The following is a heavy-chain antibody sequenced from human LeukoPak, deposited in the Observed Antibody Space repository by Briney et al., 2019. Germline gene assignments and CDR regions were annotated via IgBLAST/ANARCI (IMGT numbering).Heavy chain of an antibody. D-gene: IGHD2-15*01. CDR3: ARYVGYCSGGSCLQWAFDI. J-gene: IGHJ3*02. V-gene: IGHV4-61*02. Sequence: SQTLSLTCTVSGGSINSGNYYWSWIRQPAGKGLEWIGRMYTSGSTNCNPSLKSRVSISVDTSKNQFSLKLTSVTAAYTAVYYCARYVGYCSGGSCLQWAFDIWGQGTMVTVSS. CDR1: GGSINSGNYY. CDR2: MYTSGST.